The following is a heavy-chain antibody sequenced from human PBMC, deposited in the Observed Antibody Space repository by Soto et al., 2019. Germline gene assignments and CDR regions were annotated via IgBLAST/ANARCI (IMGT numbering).Heavy chain of an antibody. CDR1: GFTFSSYW. Sequence: PGESLKISCAASGFTFSSYWMSWVRQAPGKGLEWVANIKQDGSEKYYVDSVKGRFTISRDNAKNSLYLQMNSLRAEDTAVYYCAKYGPGSYYKGFDPWGQGTLVTVSS. V-gene: IGHV3-7*01. J-gene: IGHJ5*02. D-gene: IGHD3-10*01. CDR3: AKYGPGSYYKGFDP. CDR2: IKQDGSEK.